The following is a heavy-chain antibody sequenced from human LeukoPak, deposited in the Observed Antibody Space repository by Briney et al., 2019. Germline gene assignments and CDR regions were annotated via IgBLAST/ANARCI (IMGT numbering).Heavy chain of an antibody. CDR2: IYYSGST. J-gene: IGHJ5*02. CDR1: GGSISSYY. D-gene: IGHD3-9*01. V-gene: IGHV4-59*12. Sequence: PSETLSLTCTVSGGSISSYYWSWVRQPPGKGLEWIGYIYYSGSTNYNPSLKSRVTISVDTSKNQFSLKLSSVTAADTAVYYCARGSRLILTGFTGWFDPWGQGTLVTVSS. CDR3: ARGSRLILTGFTGWFDP.